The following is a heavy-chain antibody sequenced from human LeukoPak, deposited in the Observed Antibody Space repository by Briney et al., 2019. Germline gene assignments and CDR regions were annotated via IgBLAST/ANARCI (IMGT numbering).Heavy chain of an antibody. CDR1: GGSFSGYY. CDR3: ARLARFSVGAAMVRNSYYFDY. V-gene: IGHV4-34*01. D-gene: IGHD5-18*01. Sequence: SETLSLTCAVYGGSFSGYYWSWIRQPPGKGLEWIGEINHSGSTNYNPSLKSRVTISVDTSKNQFSLKLSSVTTADTAVYYCARLARFSVGAAMVRNSYYFDYWGQGTLVTVSS. J-gene: IGHJ4*02. CDR2: INHSGST.